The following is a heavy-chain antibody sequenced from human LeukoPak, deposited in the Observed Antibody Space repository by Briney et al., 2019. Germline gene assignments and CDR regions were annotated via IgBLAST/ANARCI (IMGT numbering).Heavy chain of an antibody. CDR2: IRYDGSNK. J-gene: IGHJ4*02. CDR3: AKDGLDSGGNLVDY. V-gene: IGHV3-30*02. Sequence: PGGSLRLSCAASGFSFSRYGMHWVRQAPGKGLEWVAFIRYDGSNKHYADSVKGRFTISRDNSKNTLYLQMNSLRAEDTAVYYCAKDGLDSGGNLVDYWGQGTLVTVSS. CDR1: GFSFSRYG. D-gene: IGHD2-15*01.